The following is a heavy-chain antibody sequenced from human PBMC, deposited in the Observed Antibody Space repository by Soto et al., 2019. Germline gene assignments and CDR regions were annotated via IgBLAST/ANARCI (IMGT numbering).Heavy chain of an antibody. V-gene: IGHV3-23*01. CDR1: GFTISTFA. CDR2: MTGSGATI. Sequence: GGSLRLSCAASGFTISTFAMTLVRQAPGKGLESVCGMTGSGATIHYADSVRGRFTISKDNSKNVLFLQMDYLGEEDTTIYYCAKDAAHNDGLWLMDSWGQGTLVTVSS. J-gene: IGHJ4*02. CDR3: AKDAAHNDGLWLMDS. D-gene: IGHD2-21*01.